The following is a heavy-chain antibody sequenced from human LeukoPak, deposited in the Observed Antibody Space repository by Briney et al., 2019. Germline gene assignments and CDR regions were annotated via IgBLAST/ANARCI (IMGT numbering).Heavy chain of an antibody. V-gene: IGHV1-18*01. CDR2: ISTYNGNT. J-gene: IGHJ4*02. CDR1: GYTFTNYG. Sequence: HGASVKVSCKASGYTFTNYGISWVRQAPGQGLEWMGWISTYNGNTNYAQKLRGGVTMTTDTSTSTAYMELRSLRSDDTAMYYCVRDLRGWPYYFDYWGQGTLVTVSS. D-gene: IGHD5-24*01. CDR3: VRDLRGWPYYFDY.